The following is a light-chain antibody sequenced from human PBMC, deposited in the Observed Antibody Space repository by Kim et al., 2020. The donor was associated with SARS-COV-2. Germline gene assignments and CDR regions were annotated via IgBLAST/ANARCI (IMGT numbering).Light chain of an antibody. J-gene: IGKJ4*01. CDR2: AAS. Sequence: DIQMTQSPSSLSASVGDRVTITCRASQRISSYLNWYQQQPGKAPKLLIYAASSLQSGVPSRFSGSGSGTDFTLTISSLQTEDWATYYCQQSFTTPLLTFGGGTKVDIK. CDR3: QQSFTTPLLT. CDR1: QRISSY. V-gene: IGKV1-39*01.